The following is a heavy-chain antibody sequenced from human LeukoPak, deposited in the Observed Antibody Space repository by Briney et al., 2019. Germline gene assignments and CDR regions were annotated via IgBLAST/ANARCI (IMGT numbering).Heavy chain of an antibody. D-gene: IGHD6-13*01. CDR1: GYTFTNYA. CDR2: ISAYNGDK. V-gene: IGHV1-18*01. J-gene: IGHJ4*02. Sequence: ASVKVSCKASGYTFTNYAITWVRQAPGQGLEWMGWISAYNGDKRDSQRLQGRVTMTTDTPTSTAYMELSRLRSDDTAVYYCARVGFRGSSWYEVPTYYFDYWGQGTLVTVSS. CDR3: ARVGFRGSSWYEVPTYYFDY.